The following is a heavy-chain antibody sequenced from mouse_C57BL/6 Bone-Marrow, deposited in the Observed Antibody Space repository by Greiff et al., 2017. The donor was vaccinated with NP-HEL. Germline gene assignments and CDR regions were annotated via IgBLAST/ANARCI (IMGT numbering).Heavy chain of an antibody. Sequence: VQLQQPGAELVKPGASVKLSCKASGYTFTSYWMQWVKQRPGQGLEWIGEIDPSDSYTNYNQKFKGKATLTVDTSSSTAYMQLSSLTSEDSAVYYCARSSDYDGGYAMDYWGQGTSVTVSS. J-gene: IGHJ4*01. V-gene: IGHV1-50*01. CDR3: ARSSDYDGGYAMDY. CDR1: GYTFTSYW. CDR2: IDPSDSYT. D-gene: IGHD2-4*01.